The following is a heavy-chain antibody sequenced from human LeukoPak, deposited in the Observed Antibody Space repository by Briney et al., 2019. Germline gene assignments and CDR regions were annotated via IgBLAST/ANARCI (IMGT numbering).Heavy chain of an antibody. CDR2: FYYSGST. CDR1: GGSISSGDYY. CDR3: ARVVFWSTHLPYYYMDV. J-gene: IGHJ6*03. V-gene: IGHV4-30-4*08. D-gene: IGHD3-3*01. Sequence: PSETLSLTCTVSGGSISSGDYYWSWIRQPPGKGLVWLGYFYYSGSTYYNPSLKSRVTISVDTSKNQFYLKLSSVTAADTAVYYCARVVFWSTHLPYYYMDVWGKGTTVTVSS.